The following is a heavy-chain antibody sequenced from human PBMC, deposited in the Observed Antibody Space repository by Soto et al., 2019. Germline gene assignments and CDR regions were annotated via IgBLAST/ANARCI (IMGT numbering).Heavy chain of an antibody. D-gene: IGHD2-8*01. V-gene: IGHV4-59*01. Sequence: PSETLSLTCTVSGGSISSYYWSWIRQPPGKGLEWIGYLYYSRSTNYNPTLKSRVTISVDTSKNQFSLKLSSVTAADTAVHYCARVGYCSNGVCYPVDLWGQGTLVTVAS. CDR1: GGSISSYY. CDR2: LYYSRST. J-gene: IGHJ4*02. CDR3: ARVGYCSNGVCYPVDL.